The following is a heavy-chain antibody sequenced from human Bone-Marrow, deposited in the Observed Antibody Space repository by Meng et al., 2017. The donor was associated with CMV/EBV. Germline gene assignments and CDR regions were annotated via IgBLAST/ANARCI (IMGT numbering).Heavy chain of an antibody. CDR1: GYTFTSYD. V-gene: IGHV1-18*01. Sequence: ASVKVSCKASGYTFTSYDINWVRQAPGQGLEWMGWISAYNGNTNYAQKLQGRVTMTTDTSTSTAYMELRSLRSEDTAVYYCARVGDYGGNSFRHYYYYGMDVWGQGTTVTVSS. D-gene: IGHD4-23*01. CDR2: ISAYNGNT. CDR3: ARVGDYGGNSFRHYYYYGMDV. J-gene: IGHJ6*02.